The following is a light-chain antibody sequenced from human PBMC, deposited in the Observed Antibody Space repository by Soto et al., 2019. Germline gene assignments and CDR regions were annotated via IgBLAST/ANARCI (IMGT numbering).Light chain of an antibody. CDR2: EVS. CDR3: SSYPSSVTLV. J-gene: IGLJ2*01. Sequence: QSALTQPASVSGSPGQSITISCTGTSSDVGGYNFVSWYQQHPGKAPKLMIYEVSNRPSGVSYRFSGSKSGNTASLTISGLQVEDGADNYCSSYPSSVTLVSAGGTKPTAL. CDR1: SSDVGGYNF. V-gene: IGLV2-14*01.